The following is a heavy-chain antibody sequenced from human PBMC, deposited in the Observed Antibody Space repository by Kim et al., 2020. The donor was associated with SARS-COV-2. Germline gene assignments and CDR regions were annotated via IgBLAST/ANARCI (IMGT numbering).Heavy chain of an antibody. Sequence: ASVKVSCKASGYTFTSYGISWVRQAPGQGLEWMGWISAYNGNTNYAQKLQGRVTMTTDTSTSTAYMELRSLRSDDTAVYYCARDTHVDYYDSSAPRALGYWGQGTLVTVSS. CDR2: ISAYNGNT. D-gene: IGHD3-22*01. CDR1: GYTFTSYG. CDR3: ARDTHVDYYDSSAPRALGY. V-gene: IGHV1-18*04. J-gene: IGHJ4*02.